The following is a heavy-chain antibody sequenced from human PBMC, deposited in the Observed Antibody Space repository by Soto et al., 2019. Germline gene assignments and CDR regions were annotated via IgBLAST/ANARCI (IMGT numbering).Heavy chain of an antibody. V-gene: IGHV3-7*01. CDR1: GFSFSSYW. CDR3: ARDQAAFDI. Sequence: EVQLVESGGGLVQPGGSLRLSCVASGFSFSSYWMTWVRQAPGKGLEWVASIKEDGSEKKYVDSVKGRFTMSRDNAQKSLDLQINSLRVEDTAVYYCARDQAAFDIWGQGTMVTVSA. CDR2: IKEDGSEK. J-gene: IGHJ3*02.